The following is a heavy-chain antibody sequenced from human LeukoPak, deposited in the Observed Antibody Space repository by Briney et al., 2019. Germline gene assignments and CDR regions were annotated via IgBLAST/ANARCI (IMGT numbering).Heavy chain of an antibody. Sequence: PSETLSLTCTVSGGSISSYYWSWIRQPPGKGLEWIGYIYYSGSTNYNPSLKSRVTISVDTSKNQFSLKLSSVTAADTAVYYCARVVSSGYYYRPRFDPWGHGTLVTVSS. V-gene: IGHV4-59*01. CDR2: IYYSGST. CDR1: GGSISSYY. D-gene: IGHD3-22*01. CDR3: ARVVSSGYYYRPRFDP. J-gene: IGHJ5*02.